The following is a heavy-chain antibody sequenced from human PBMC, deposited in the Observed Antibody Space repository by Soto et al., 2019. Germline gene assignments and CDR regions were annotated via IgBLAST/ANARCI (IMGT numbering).Heavy chain of an antibody. Sequence: EVQLVESGGGLVQPGRSLRLSCAASGFTFDDYAMHWVRQGPGKGLEWVSSISWNSGNLGYADSVKGRFTISRDNAKNSLYLQINNLRGEDTALYYCAKGASTTVFAFNDYWGQGTLVTVSS. J-gene: IGHJ4*02. V-gene: IGHV3-9*01. D-gene: IGHD4-17*01. CDR3: AKGASTTVFAFNDY. CDR2: ISWNSGNL. CDR1: GFTFDDYA.